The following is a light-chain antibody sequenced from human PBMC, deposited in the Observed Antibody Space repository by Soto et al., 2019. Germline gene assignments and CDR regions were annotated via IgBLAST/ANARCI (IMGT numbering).Light chain of an antibody. CDR3: QQYGSSPWT. J-gene: IGKJ1*01. V-gene: IGKV3-20*01. CDR1: QSISKY. CDR2: DAT. Sequence: VLTQSPATLSLSPVEGASLSCRASQSISKYLAWYQQKPGQAPRLLIYDATNRATGIPDRFSGSGSGTDFTLTISRLEPEDFAVYYCQQYGSSPWTFGQGTKVDIK.